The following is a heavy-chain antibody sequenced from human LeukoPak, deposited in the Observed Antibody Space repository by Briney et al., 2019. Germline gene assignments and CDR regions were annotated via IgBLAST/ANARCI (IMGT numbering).Heavy chain of an antibody. CDR2: IHYSGST. J-gene: IGHJ6*03. V-gene: IGHV4-59*01. CDR1: GGSISSYY. D-gene: IGHD5-12*01. CDR3: ARTTEGYAGGPGYSYYYYMDV. Sequence: PSETLSLTCTVSGGSISSYYWRWIRQPPGKGLEWIGYIHYSGSTHYNPSLQSRVTISVDTSKNQVSLKLRSVTAADTAVYYCARTTEGYAGGPGYSYYYYMDVWGKGTTVTISS.